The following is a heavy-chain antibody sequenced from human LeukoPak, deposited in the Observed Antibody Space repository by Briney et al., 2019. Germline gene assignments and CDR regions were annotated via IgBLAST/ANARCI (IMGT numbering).Heavy chain of an antibody. CDR3: AKAYTSSGGHFDY. D-gene: IGHD6-6*01. V-gene: IGHV3-23*01. CDR2: ISDGGIST. J-gene: IGHJ4*02. CDR1: GFTFSNYG. Sequence: PGGSLRLSCAASGFTFSNYGMSWVRLAPGKGLEWVSGISDGGISTYYADSVKGRFTVSRDNSKNTLFLQMNSLRAEDTAVYYCAKAYTSSGGHFDYWGQGTLVTVAS.